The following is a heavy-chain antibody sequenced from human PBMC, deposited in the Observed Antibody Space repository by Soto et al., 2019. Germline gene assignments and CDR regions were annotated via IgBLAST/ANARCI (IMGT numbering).Heavy chain of an antibody. D-gene: IGHD3-10*01. CDR2: IYYSGST. CDR3: ARSGSLRGYYYGMEG. Sequence: SETLSLTCTVSGGSISSYYWSWIRQPPGKGLEWIGYIYYSGSTNYNPSLKSRVTISVDTSKDQFSLKLSSVTAADTAVYYCARSGSLRGYYYGMEGWGQGPTGTVAS. V-gene: IGHV4-59*01. CDR1: GGSISSYY. J-gene: IGHJ6*02.